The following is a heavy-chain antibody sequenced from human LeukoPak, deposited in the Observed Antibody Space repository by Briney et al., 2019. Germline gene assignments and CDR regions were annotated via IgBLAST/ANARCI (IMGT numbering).Heavy chain of an antibody. J-gene: IGHJ4*02. CDR3: AKIIAFGVATSGGY. D-gene: IGHD3-3*01. Sequence: GGSLRLSCAASGSTFSSYSMNWVRQAPGKGLEWVSYISSDSSTIYYADSVKGRFTISRDNAKNSLYLQMNSLRAEDTAVYYCAKIIAFGVATSGGYWGQGTLVTVSS. CDR1: GSTFSSYS. CDR2: ISSDSSTI. V-gene: IGHV3-48*01.